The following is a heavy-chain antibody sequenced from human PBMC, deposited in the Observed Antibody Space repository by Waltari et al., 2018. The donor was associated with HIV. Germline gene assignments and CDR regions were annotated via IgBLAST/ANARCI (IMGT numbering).Heavy chain of an antibody. D-gene: IGHD3-10*01. V-gene: IGHV3-33*01. CDR1: GFTFTKYG. CDR3: ARDGGEY. J-gene: IGHJ4*02. CDR2: IRYDGSNK. Sequence: QVQLVESGGGVVQPGTSLRLSCAASGFTFTKYGMHWVRQAPGKGLEWVTLIRYDGSNKYYADSVKGRFTITRDNAENTVWLEMRNLRVDDAGLYYCARDGGEYWGQGTLLTVSS.